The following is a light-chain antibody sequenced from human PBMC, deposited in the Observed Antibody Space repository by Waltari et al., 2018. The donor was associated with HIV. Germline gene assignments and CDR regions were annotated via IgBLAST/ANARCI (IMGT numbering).Light chain of an antibody. CDR3: ASWDDNLRHWV. Sequence: QPKMTQAPSASKTPGQRITMSCSGSKSNIGTNFIYWYQQIPEPAPRLVMARNDQRPAGVPDRFSGTKSGTSAFLAITNLRLDDEATYVCASWDDNLRHWVFGGGTKLTVL. CDR2: RND. J-gene: IGLJ3*02. CDR1: KSNIGTNF. V-gene: IGLV1-47*01.